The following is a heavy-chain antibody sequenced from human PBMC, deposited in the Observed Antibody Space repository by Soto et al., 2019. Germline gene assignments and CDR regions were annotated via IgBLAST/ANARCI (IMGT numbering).Heavy chain of an antibody. J-gene: IGHJ4*02. CDR1: GYTFTSYY. Sequence: ASVKVSCKASGYTFTSYYMHWVRQAPGQGLEWMGIINPSGGSTSYAQKFQGRVTMTRDTSTSTVYMELSSLRSEDTAVYYCARVGGHLAAAGTSRSYFDYWGQGTLVTVSS. V-gene: IGHV1-46*01. D-gene: IGHD6-13*01. CDR3: ARVGGHLAAAGTSRSYFDY. CDR2: INPSGGST.